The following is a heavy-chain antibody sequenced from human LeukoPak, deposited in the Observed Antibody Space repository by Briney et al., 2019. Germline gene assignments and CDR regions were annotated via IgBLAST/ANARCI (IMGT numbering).Heavy chain of an antibody. CDR2: ISGSGGST. J-gene: IGHJ6*03. CDR1: GFTFSSYG. D-gene: IGHD2-15*01. V-gene: IGHV3-23*01. CDR3: ARRAGYCSGGSCQVLYYYYYMDV. Sequence: PGGSLRLSCAASGFTFSSYGMSWVRQAPGEGREWGSAISGSGGSTYYADSVKGRFTISRDNAKNSLYLQMNSLRAEDTAVYYCARRAGYCSGGSCQVLYYYYYMDVWGKGTTVTVSS.